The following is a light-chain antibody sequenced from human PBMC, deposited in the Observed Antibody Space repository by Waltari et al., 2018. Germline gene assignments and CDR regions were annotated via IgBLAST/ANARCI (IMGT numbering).Light chain of an antibody. CDR2: EVS. CDR3: SSYTDNTVL. J-gene: IGLJ2*01. CDR1: SREVGGWHR. Sequence: SALTQPPSGSGSAGQSVTIPCTASSREVGGWHRVSQYQQPPGSAPRLILFEVSNRPSGVPDRFSGSKSGNTASLTISGLQTEDEADYYFSSYTDNTVLFGGGTQLTV. V-gene: IGLV2-18*02.